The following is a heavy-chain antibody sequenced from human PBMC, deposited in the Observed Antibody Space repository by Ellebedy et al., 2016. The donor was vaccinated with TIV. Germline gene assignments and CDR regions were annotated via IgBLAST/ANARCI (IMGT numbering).Heavy chain of an antibody. Sequence: PGGSLRPSCAAFGFTFTSYGLHWVRQAPGKGLEWVAFVSYNGFNTYYRDSVRGRFSISRDNAKDTLYLQMSSLRHEDTAVYHCVRGKGYYFGEEWGQGTVVSVSS. J-gene: IGHJ4*02. CDR1: GFTFTSYG. V-gene: IGHV3-30*03. D-gene: IGHD4-17*01. CDR3: VRGKGYYFGEE. CDR2: VSYNGFNT.